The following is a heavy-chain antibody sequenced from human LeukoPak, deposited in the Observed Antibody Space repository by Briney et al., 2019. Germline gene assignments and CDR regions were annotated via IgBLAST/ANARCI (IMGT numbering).Heavy chain of an antibody. Sequence: GGSLRLSCAASGFTFSSYAMSWVRQAPGKGLEWVSSMSNGGSTYYGDSVKGRFTISRDNSKNTLFLQMNSLRAEDTAVYYCAKGSENKMGAPQADSWGQGTLVTVSS. CDR3: AKGSENKMGAPQADS. D-gene: IGHD1-26*01. CDR2: MSNGGST. J-gene: IGHJ4*02. CDR1: GFTFSSYA. V-gene: IGHV3-23*01.